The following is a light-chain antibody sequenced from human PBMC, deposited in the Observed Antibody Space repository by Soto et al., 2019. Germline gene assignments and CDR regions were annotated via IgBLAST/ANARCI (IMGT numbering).Light chain of an antibody. V-gene: IGKV1-39*01. CDR2: GAS. CDR3: QQSYSTPYT. J-gene: IGKJ2*01. CDR1: QNIINF. Sequence: DIQMTQFPSSLSASVGDRVTITCRASQNIINFLNWYQQKPGKAPHLLIYGASSLQSGDPSRFSGSGSGTDFTLTITNLHTEDFATYFCQQSYSTPYTFGQGTELEI.